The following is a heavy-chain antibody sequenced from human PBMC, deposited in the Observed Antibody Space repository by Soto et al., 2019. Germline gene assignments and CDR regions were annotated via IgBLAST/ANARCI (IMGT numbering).Heavy chain of an antibody. Sequence: ASVKVSCKASGYTFTSYAMHWMRQAPGQRPEWMGWISAYNGNTNYAQKLQGRVTMTTDTSTSTAYMELRSLRSDDTAVYYCARRFGESFDYWGQGTLVIVSS. CDR2: ISAYNGNT. J-gene: IGHJ4*02. CDR1: GYTFTSYA. V-gene: IGHV1-18*01. CDR3: ARRFGESFDY. D-gene: IGHD3-10*01.